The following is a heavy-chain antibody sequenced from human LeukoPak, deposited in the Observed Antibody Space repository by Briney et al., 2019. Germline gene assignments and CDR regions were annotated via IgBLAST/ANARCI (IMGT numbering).Heavy chain of an antibody. J-gene: IGHJ4*02. Sequence: GASVKVSCKASGYTFTSYGISWVRQAPGQGLEWMGWISAYNGNTNYAQKLQGRVTMTTDTSTSTAYMELRSLRSDDTAVYYCARDRAGYCSGWYDYWGQGTLVTVSS. CDR2: ISAYNGNT. CDR1: GYTFTSYG. D-gene: IGHD6-19*01. CDR3: ARDRAGYCSGWYDY. V-gene: IGHV1-18*01.